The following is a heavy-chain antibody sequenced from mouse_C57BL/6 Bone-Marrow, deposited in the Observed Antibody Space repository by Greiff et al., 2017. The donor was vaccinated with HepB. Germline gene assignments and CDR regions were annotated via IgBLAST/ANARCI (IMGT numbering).Heavy chain of an antibody. Sequence: QVQLQQPGAELVKPGASVKLSCKASGYTFTSYWMHWVKQRPGQGLEWIGMIHPNSGSTNYNEKFKSKATMTVDKSSSTAYMQLSSLTSEDSAVYYCARAPCYYYPFAYWGQGTLVTVSA. CDR3: ARAPCYYYPFAY. CDR2: IHPNSGST. D-gene: IGHD1-1*01. CDR1: GYTFTSYW. V-gene: IGHV1-64*01. J-gene: IGHJ3*01.